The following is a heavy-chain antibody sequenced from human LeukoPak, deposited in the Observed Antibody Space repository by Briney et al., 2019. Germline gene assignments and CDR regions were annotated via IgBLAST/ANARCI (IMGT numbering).Heavy chain of an antibody. J-gene: IGHJ4*02. CDR3: VGAPLLWWEGRLEEGSFDY. Sequence: GGSLRLSCAASGFTFSSYWMSWVRQAPGKGLEWVANIKQDGSEKYYVDSVKGRFTISRDNAKNSLHLQMNSLRAEDTAVYYCVGAPLLWWEGRLEEGSFDYWGQGTLVTVSS. V-gene: IGHV3-7*01. CDR1: GFTFSSYW. CDR2: IKQDGSEK. D-gene: IGHD2-21*01.